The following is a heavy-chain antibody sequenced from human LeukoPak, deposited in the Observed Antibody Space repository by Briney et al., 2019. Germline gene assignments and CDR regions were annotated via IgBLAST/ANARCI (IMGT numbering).Heavy chain of an antibody. J-gene: IGHJ6*02. CDR3: TRDPEVPMDV. CDR2: INQDGSEK. D-gene: IGHD2-2*01. Sequence: GGSLRLSCAASGFTFSNYYMSWVRQAPGKGLEWVANINQDGSEKNYVDSVKGRFTISRDNAKNSLYLQMNSLRAEDTAVYYCTRDPEVPMDVWGQGTTVTVSS. V-gene: IGHV3-7*01. CDR1: GFTFSNYY.